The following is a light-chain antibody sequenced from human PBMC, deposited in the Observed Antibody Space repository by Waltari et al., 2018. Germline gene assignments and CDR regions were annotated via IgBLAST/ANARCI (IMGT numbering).Light chain of an antibody. Sequence: EIVLTPSPGTLSLSPGERATLSCRASQSVSRSLAWDQQKPGQAPRLLIYGASSRATGIPERFSGSGSGTDFSLTISRLEPEDFAVYYCQHYVRLPATFGQGTKVEIK. CDR3: QHYVRLPAT. CDR2: GAS. CDR1: QSVSRS. V-gene: IGKV3-20*01. J-gene: IGKJ1*01.